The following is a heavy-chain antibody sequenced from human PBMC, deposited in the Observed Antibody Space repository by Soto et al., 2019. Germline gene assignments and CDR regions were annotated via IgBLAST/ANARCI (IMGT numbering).Heavy chain of an antibody. CDR1: GGSFSGYY. Sequence: QVQLQQWGAGLLKPSETLSLTCAVYGGSFSGYYWSWIRQPPGKGLEWIGEINHSGSTNYNPSLKSRVTISVDTSKNQCSLKLSSVTAADTAVYYCARVIAVPVDPWGQGTLVTVSS. CDR2: INHSGST. V-gene: IGHV4-34*01. CDR3: ARVIAVPVDP. D-gene: IGHD6-19*01. J-gene: IGHJ5*02.